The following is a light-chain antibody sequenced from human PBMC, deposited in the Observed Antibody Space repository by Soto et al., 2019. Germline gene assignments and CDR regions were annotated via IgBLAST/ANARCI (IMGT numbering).Light chain of an antibody. CDR3: QQYNNWPRT. Sequence: EIVLTQSPDTLSLSPGESATLSCRASQSVRSSYLAWYQQRPGQAPRLLIYAASTRATGIPGRFSGSGSVTEFTLTISSLQSEDFAVYYCQQYNNWPRTFGQGTKVDIK. CDR2: AAS. J-gene: IGKJ1*01. CDR1: QSVRSSY. V-gene: IGKV3-15*01.